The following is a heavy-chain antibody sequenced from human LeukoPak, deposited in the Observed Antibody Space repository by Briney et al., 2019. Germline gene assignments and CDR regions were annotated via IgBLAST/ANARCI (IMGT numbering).Heavy chain of an antibody. J-gene: IGHJ5*02. CDR1: GYTFTSYD. Sequence: ASVKVSCKASGYTFTSYDINWVRQATGQGLEWMGWMNPNSGNTGYAQKFQGRVTITRNTSISTACMELSSLRSEDTAVYYCARGIPTYMARAGFDPWGQGTLVTVSS. V-gene: IGHV1-8*03. CDR2: MNPNSGNT. CDR3: ARGIPTYMARAGFDP. D-gene: IGHD6-19*01.